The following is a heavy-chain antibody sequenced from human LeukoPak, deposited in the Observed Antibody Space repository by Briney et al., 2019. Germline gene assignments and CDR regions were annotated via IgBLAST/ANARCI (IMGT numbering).Heavy chain of an antibody. CDR1: GFTFSIYG. CDR3: ATIPYYYDSSGSYYFDY. J-gene: IGHJ4*02. CDR2: ISYYGSNK. V-gene: IGHV3-30*03. D-gene: IGHD3-22*01. Sequence: SLRLFCAASGFTFSIYGMLGVRQSPGKGLEGVAFISYYGSNKYYGDSVKGRFTISRDNSKNTLYLQMDRLRVEDTDVYYCATIPYYYDSSGSYYFDYWGQGTLVTVSS.